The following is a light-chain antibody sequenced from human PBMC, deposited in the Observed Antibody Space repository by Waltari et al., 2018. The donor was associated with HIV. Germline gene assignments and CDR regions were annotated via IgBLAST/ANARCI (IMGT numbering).Light chain of an antibody. CDR1: DSDFGLYHF. V-gene: IGLV2-14*03. J-gene: IGLJ2*01. CDR2: DVD. CDR3: ASFTGDNTVI. Sequence: AVTQPASVSGLPGQSTTISCTGDDSDFGLYHFVSWYQQHSGKPPRLILYDVDSRASGVSDRFSGSRSGNTASLTISGLRAEDEGHYYCASFTGDNTVIFGGGTEVTVL.